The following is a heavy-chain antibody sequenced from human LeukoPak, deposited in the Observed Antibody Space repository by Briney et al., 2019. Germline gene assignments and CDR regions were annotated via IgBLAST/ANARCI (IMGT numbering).Heavy chain of an antibody. Sequence: SVKVSCKASGGTFSSYAISWVRQAPGQGLEWMGGIIPIFGTANYAQKFQGRVTITADESTSTAYMELSSLRSEDTAVYYCARGRGVIILVSYYYCGMDVWGKGTTVTVSS. CDR2: IIPIFGTA. D-gene: IGHD3-10*01. J-gene: IGHJ6*04. V-gene: IGHV1-69*01. CDR1: GGTFSSYA. CDR3: ARGRGVIILVSYYYCGMDV.